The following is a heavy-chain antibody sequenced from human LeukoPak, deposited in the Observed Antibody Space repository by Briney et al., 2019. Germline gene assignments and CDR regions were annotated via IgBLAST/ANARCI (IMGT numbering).Heavy chain of an antibody. CDR2: ISDDGSTT. D-gene: IGHD1-26*01. Sequence: GGSLRLSCEASGFTFNNYWIHWVRQAPGKGLVWVSRISDDGSTTTYADSVKGRFTISRDNAKNSLYLQMNSLRAEDTAVYYCARDAYGSSVDYWGQGTLVTVSS. J-gene: IGHJ4*02. V-gene: IGHV3-74*03. CDR1: GFTFNNYW. CDR3: ARDAYGSSVDY.